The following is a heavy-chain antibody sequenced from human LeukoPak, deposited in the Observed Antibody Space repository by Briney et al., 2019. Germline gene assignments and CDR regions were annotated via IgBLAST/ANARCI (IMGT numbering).Heavy chain of an antibody. CDR1: GRSISSGGYY. CDR3: ARDRCSSSSCYSDYYYGMDL. CDR2: IYYSGNT. V-gene: IGHV4-31*03. D-gene: IGHD2-2*02. J-gene: IGHJ6*02. Sequence: TXSLTCTVAGRSISSGGYYWNWVRQHPGKGLERIGYIYYSGNTYYNPSLKSRVTISLDTSKNQFSLKLSSVTAADTAVYYCARDRCSSSSCYSDYYYGMDLWGQGTTVTVSS.